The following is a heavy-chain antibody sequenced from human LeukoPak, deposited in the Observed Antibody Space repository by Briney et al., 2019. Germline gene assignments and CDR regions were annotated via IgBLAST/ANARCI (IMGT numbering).Heavy chain of an antibody. J-gene: IGHJ1*01. D-gene: IGHD2-21*01. CDR3: ARDSQLQYFQH. V-gene: IGHV3-53*01. CDR1: GFTVSSNY. CDR2: IYSGGST. Sequence: PGGSLRLSCAASGFTVSSNYMSWVRQAPGKGLDWVSVIYSGGSTYYADSVKGRFTISRDNSKNTLYLQMNSLRAEDTAVYYCARDSQLQYFQHWGQGTLVTVSS.